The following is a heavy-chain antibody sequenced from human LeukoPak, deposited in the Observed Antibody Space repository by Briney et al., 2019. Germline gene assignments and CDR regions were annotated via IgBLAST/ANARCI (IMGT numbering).Heavy chain of an antibody. J-gene: IGHJ6*03. Sequence: PSETLSLTCTVSGGSISTTSYYWGWIRQPPGKGLEWIGSIYYSGSTYYNPSLKSRVTISVDTSKNQFSLKLSSVTAADTAVYYCARHSYYDSSGYSYRLVSSVYYYMDVWGKGITVTVSS. D-gene: IGHD3-22*01. CDR2: IYYSGST. CDR1: GGSISTTSYY. CDR3: ARHSYYDSSGYSYRLVSSVYYYMDV. V-gene: IGHV4-39*01.